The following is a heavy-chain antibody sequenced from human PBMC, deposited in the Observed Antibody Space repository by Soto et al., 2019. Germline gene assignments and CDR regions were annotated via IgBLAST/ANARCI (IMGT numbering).Heavy chain of an antibody. CDR1: GGTFSSYA. CDR3: ARVGGTGGYTYGLDY. D-gene: IGHD5-18*01. CDR2: IIPVFGTG. V-gene: IGHV1-69*06. J-gene: IGHJ4*02. Sequence: SVKVSCKASGGTFSSYAISWVRQAPGQGLEWMGGIIPVFGTGIYAQKFQGRVTITADKSTNTAYMELSSLRSEDTAVYFCARVGGTGGYTYGLDYWGQGTPVTVSS.